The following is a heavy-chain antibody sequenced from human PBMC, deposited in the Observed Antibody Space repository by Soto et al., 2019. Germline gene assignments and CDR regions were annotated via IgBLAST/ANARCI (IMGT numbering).Heavy chain of an antibody. V-gene: IGHV3-30-3*01. CDR1: GFTFSSYA. CDR3: ARDLESGSYYRGLDY. J-gene: IGHJ4*02. D-gene: IGHD1-26*01. Sequence: QVQLVESGGGVVQPGRSLRLSCAASGFTFSSYAMHWVRQAPGKGLEWVAVISYDGSNKYYADSVKGRFTISGDNSKNTLYLQMNSLRAEDTAVYYCARDLESGSYYRGLDYWGQGTLVTVSS. CDR2: ISYDGSNK.